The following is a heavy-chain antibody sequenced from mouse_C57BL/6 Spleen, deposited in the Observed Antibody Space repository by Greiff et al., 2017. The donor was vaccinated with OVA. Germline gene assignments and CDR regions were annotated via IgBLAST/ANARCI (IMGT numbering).Heavy chain of an antibody. CDR2: IYPGSGST. V-gene: IGHV1-55*01. D-gene: IGHD1-1*01. CDR1: GYTFTSYW. J-gene: IGHJ1*03. CDR3: ARSGTTVVYWYFDV. Sequence: VQLQQSGAELVKPGASVKMSCKASGYTFTSYWITWVKQRPGQGLEWIGDIYPGSGSTNYNEKFKSKATLTVDTSSSTAYMQLSSLTSEDSAVYYCARSGTTVVYWYFDVWGTGTTVTVSS.